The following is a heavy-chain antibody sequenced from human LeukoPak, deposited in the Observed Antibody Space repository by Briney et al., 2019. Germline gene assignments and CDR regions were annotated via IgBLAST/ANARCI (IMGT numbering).Heavy chain of an antibody. CDR3: ARLKYSGSYVDLDY. J-gene: IGHJ4*02. V-gene: IGHV1-2*02. D-gene: IGHD1-26*01. Sequence: ASVKVSCKASGYTFTGYYMHWVRQAPGQGLEWMGWINPNSGGTNYAQKFQGRVTMTRDTSISTAYMELSRLRSGDTAVYHCARLKYSGSYVDLDYWGQGTLVTVSS. CDR1: GYTFTGYY. CDR2: INPNSGGT.